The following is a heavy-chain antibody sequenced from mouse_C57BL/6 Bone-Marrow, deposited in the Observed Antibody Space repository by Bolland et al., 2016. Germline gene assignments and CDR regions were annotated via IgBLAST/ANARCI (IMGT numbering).Heavy chain of an antibody. J-gene: IGHJ4*01. V-gene: IGHV1-80*01. CDR3: APHYYGSSSYAMDY. Sequence: GDTNYNGKFKGKATLTADKSSSTAYMQLSSLTSEDSAVYFCAPHYYGSSSYAMDYWGQGTS. D-gene: IGHD1-1*01. CDR2: GDT.